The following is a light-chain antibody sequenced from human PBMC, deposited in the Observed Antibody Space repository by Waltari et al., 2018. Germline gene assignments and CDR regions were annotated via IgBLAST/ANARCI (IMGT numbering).Light chain of an antibody. CDR2: EVR. CDR1: TSDVGSYNL. J-gene: IGLJ2*01. V-gene: IGLV2-23*02. CDR3: CSYGGASIRV. Sequence: QSALTQPASVSGSPGQSITLSCTGTTSDVGSYNLVPWYRQHPGEAPKLIIYEVRKRPSGVSDRFSGSKSGNTASLTISGLQAEDEADYYCCSYGGASIRVFGGGTKLTVL.